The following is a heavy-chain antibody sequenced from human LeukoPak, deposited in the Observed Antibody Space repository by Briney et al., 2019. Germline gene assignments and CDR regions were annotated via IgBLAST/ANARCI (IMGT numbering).Heavy chain of an antibody. CDR1: GFTFDDYG. D-gene: IGHD6-19*01. Sequence: GGSLRLSCAASGFTFDDYGMSWVRQAPGKGLEWVSGINWNGGSTGYADSVKGRFTISRDNGKNSLYLQMNSLRAEDTALHYCARVAGRGWLPIFYYWGQGTLVTVSS. CDR2: INWNGGST. CDR3: ARVAGRGWLPIFYY. J-gene: IGHJ4*02. V-gene: IGHV3-20*04.